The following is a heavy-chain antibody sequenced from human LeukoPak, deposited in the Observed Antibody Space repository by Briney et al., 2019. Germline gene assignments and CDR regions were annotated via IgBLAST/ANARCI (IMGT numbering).Heavy chain of an antibody. Sequence: GGSLRLSCAASGFTFSSYAMHWVRQAPGKGLEWVAVISYDGSNKYYADSVKGRFTISRDNSKNTLYLQMNSLRAEDTAVYYCARDPVFVYSGYDYPEGGYFDYWGQGTLVTVSS. CDR1: GFTFSSYA. D-gene: IGHD5-12*01. CDR2: ISYDGSNK. J-gene: IGHJ4*02. CDR3: ARDPVFVYSGYDYPEGGYFDY. V-gene: IGHV3-30*04.